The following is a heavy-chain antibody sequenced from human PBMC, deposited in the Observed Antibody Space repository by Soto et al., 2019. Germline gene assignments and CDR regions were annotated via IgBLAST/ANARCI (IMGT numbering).Heavy chain of an antibody. J-gene: IGHJ5*02. CDR2: INVYNGNT. CDR1: GYTFTHYG. D-gene: IGHD6-19*01. CDR3: AREVVSSGYYFFRFDP. Sequence: ASVKVSCKASGYTFTHYGVTWVRQAPGQGLEWMGWINVYNGNTSYAQNLQGRVTMTTDTSASTAYMELRSLRSDDTAVYYCAREVVSSGYYFFRFDPWGQGTLVTVSS. V-gene: IGHV1-18*01.